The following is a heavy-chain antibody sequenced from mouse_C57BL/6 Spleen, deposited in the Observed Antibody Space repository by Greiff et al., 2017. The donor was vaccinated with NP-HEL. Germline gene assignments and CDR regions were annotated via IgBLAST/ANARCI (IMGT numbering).Heavy chain of an antibody. D-gene: IGHD2-5*01. V-gene: IGHV1-66*01. J-gene: IGHJ2*01. Sequence: VQLVESGPELVKPGASVKISCKASGYSFTSYYIHWVKQRPGQGLEWIGWIYPGSGNTKYNEKFKGKATLTADTSSSTAYMQLSSLTSEDSAVYYCARRSIVTTYYFDYWGQGTTLTVSS. CDR3: ARRSIVTTYYFDY. CDR2: IYPGSGNT. CDR1: GYSFTSYY.